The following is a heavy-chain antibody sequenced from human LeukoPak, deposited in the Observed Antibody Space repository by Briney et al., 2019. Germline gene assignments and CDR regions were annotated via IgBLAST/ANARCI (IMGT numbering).Heavy chain of an antibody. CDR3: ARRVFGSGRHDY. V-gene: IGHV4-39*01. CDR1: GGSISSSDYY. D-gene: IGHD3-10*01. Sequence: PSETLSLTCTVPGGSISSSDYYWGWIRQPPGKGLEWIGNRYYSGDTYYNPSLKSRVTISVDTSKNQFSLKVSSVTAADTAVYYCARRVFGSGRHDYWGQGTLVTVSS. CDR2: RYYSGDT. J-gene: IGHJ4*02.